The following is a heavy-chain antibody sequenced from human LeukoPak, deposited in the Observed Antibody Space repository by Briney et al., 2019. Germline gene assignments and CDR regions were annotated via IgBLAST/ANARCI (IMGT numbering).Heavy chain of an antibody. Sequence: GGSLRLSCAASGFTFSSYGMHWVRQAPGKGLEWVGFIRSKAYGGTTEYAASVKGRFTISRGDSKSIAYLQMNSLKTEDTAVYYCTRDSPEVRGVIWPPDYWGQGTLVTVSS. CDR1: GFTFSSYG. CDR3: TRDSPEVRGVIWPPDY. J-gene: IGHJ4*02. D-gene: IGHD3-10*01. CDR2: IRSKAYGGTT. V-gene: IGHV3-49*04.